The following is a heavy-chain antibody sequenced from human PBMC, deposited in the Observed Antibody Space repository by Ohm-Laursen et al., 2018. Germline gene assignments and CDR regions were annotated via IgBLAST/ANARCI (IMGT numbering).Heavy chain of an antibody. J-gene: IGHJ5*02. V-gene: IGHV3-21*04. CDR2: ISYSSSYT. D-gene: IGHD6-13*01. CDR1: GFTFSSYS. Sequence: SLRLSCAASGFTFSSYSMNWVRQAPGKGLEWVSLISYSSSYTYYADSVKGRFTFSRDNAKNTLFLQMNRLRVEDTAVYYCARRYSTSWAQDLWGQGTLVTVSS. CDR3: ARRYSTSWAQDL.